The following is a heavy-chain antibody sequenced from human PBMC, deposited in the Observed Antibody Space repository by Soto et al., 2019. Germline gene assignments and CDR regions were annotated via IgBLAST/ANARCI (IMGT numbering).Heavy chain of an antibody. CDR2: IYHSGST. CDR3: ARMSSGSSYFDY. J-gene: IGHJ4*02. D-gene: IGHD6-6*01. CDR1: SGSISSSNW. Sequence: SETLSLTCAVSSGSISSSNWWIWVRQPPGKGLEWIGEIYHSGSTTYNPSLKSRVTISVDKSKNQFSLNLASVTAADTAFYYCARMSSGSSYFDYWGQGILVTVSS. V-gene: IGHV4-4*02.